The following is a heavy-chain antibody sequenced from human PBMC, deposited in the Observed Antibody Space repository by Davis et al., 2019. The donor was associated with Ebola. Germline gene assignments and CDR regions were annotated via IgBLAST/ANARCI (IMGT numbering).Heavy chain of an antibody. D-gene: IGHD3-3*01. CDR2: ISYDGSNK. Sequence: GESLKISCAASGFTFSSYGMHWVRQAPGKGLEWVAVISYDGSNKYYADSVKGRFTISRDNSKNTLYLQMNSLRAEDTAVYYCAKAGGWDFWSGYHPQYWGQGTLVTVSS. CDR1: GFTFSSYG. CDR3: AKAGGWDFWSGYHPQY. V-gene: IGHV3-30*18. J-gene: IGHJ4*02.